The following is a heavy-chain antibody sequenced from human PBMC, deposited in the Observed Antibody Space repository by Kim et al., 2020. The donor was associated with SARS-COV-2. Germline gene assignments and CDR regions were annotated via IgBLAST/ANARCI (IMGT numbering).Heavy chain of an antibody. V-gene: IGHV1-24*01. D-gene: IGHD2-2*01. J-gene: IGHJ4*02. CDR2: FDPEEGET. CDR3: ATLIVVLPVAICTS. Sequence: ASVKVSCKVSGYALKELSIHWVRQAPGKGLEWMGGFDPEEGETIFAQKFQGRVTLTEDTPTDTAYMEVSGLRSEDTAVYYCATLIVVLPVAICTSWGQGTLVTVSS. CDR1: GYALKELS.